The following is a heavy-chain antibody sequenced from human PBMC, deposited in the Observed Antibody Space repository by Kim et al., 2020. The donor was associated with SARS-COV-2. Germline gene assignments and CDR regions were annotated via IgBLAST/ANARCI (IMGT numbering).Heavy chain of an antibody. CDR3: TTQYYYDSSERPGGYYFDD. V-gene: IGHV3-15*01. CDR2: IKSKTDGGTT. Sequence: GGSLRLSCAASGFTFSNAWMSWVRQAPGKGLEWVGRIKSKTDGGTTDYAAPVKGRFTISRDDSKNTLYLQMNSLKTEDTAVYYCTTQYYYDSSERPGGYYFDDWGQGTLVTVSS. D-gene: IGHD3-22*01. J-gene: IGHJ4*02. CDR1: GFTFSNAW.